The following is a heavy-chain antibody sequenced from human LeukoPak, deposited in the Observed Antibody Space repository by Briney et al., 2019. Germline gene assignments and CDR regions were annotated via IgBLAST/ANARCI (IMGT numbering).Heavy chain of an antibody. CDR2: IYYSGST. J-gene: IGHJ6*03. D-gene: IGHD3-3*01. CDR3: ARGTGFWSGYYKLDYMDV. Sequence: LETLSLTCAVYGGSFSGYYWSWIRQPPGKGLEWIGSIYYSGSTNYNPSLKSRVTISVDTSKNQFSLKLSSVTAADTAVYYCARGTGFWSGYYKLDYMDVWGKGTTVTVSS. CDR1: GGSFSGYY. V-gene: IGHV4-34*01.